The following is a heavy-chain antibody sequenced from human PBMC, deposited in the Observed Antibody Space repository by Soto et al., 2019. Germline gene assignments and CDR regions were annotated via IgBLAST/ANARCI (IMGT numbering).Heavy chain of an antibody. CDR1: GGSVSSVTYY. Sequence: SETLSLTCTVSGGSVSSVTYYWSWVRQAPGRGLEWFGYIYYSGSTNYNPSVKSRVTISVDTSKNQFSLKLSSVTTADTAVYYCARDRYPDPYYGTRAYQPGGYSGMDVWGQGTTVT. CDR2: IYYSGST. CDR3: ARDRYPDPYYGTRAYQPGGYSGMDV. J-gene: IGHJ6*02. D-gene: IGHD3-10*01. V-gene: IGHV4-61*01.